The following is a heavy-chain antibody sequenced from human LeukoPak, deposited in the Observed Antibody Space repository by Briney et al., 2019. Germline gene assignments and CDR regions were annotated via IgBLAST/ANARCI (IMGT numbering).Heavy chain of an antibody. CDR1: GFTLSSYG. CDR3: AKDSGGYTYVFDY. V-gene: IGHV3-30*18. D-gene: IGHD5-18*01. J-gene: IGHJ4*02. CDR2: ISYDGSNK. Sequence: GGSLRLSCAASGFTLSSYGMHWVRQAPGKGLEWVAVISYDGSNKYYADSVKGRFTTSRDNSKNTLYLQMNSLRAEDTAVYYCAKDSGGYTYVFDYWGQGTLVTVSS.